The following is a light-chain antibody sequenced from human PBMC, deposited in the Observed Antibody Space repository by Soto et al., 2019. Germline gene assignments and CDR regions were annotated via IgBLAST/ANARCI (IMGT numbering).Light chain of an antibody. Sequence: ESVLTQSPGTLSLSPGEKATLSCRASQSVSSSYLAWYQQKPGQAPRLLIYGASSRATGIPDRFSGSGSGTDFTLTVSRLEPDDFAVYYCQRFGSSSLTFGQGTKVEIK. CDR3: QRFGSSSLT. J-gene: IGKJ1*01. CDR2: GAS. CDR1: QSVSSSY. V-gene: IGKV3-20*01.